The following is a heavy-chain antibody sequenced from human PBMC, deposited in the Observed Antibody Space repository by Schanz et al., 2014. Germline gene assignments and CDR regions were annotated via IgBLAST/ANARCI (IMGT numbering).Heavy chain of an antibody. CDR3: AKVDRTRYYAMDV. V-gene: IGHV1-69*04. J-gene: IGHJ6*02. CDR2: MNPNSGNT. D-gene: IGHD3-9*01. Sequence: QVQLVQSGAEVMKPGSSVKVSCKASGGTFSSYTINWVRQAPGQGLEWMGWMNPNSGNTGYAQKFQGRVTMTADKSTSTVYMEVSGLRSEDTAVYYCAKVDRTRYYAMDVWGQGTTVTVSS. CDR1: GGTFSSYT.